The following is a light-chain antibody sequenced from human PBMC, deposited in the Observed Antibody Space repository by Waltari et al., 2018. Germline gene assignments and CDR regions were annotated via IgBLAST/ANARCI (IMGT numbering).Light chain of an antibody. CDR2: DVS. Sequence: SALTQPASVSGSPGQSIIISCTGTSGAVGTYALVSWYQQHPGKAPKLMIYDVSNRPSGISNRFSGSKSGNTASLTISGLQAEDEADYYCSSYTSIRTWVFGGGTKLTVL. CDR1: SGAVGTYAL. V-gene: IGLV2-14*03. CDR3: SSYTSIRTWV. J-gene: IGLJ3*02.